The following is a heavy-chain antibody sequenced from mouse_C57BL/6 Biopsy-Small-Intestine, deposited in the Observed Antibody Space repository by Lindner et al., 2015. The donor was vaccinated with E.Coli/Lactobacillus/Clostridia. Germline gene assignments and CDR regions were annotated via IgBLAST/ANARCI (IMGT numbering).Heavy chain of an antibody. CDR3: ARDYDWYFDV. CDR1: GISITTGNYR. CDR2: IYYSGTI. V-gene: IGHV3-5*01. D-gene: IGHD2-3*01. J-gene: IGHJ1*03. Sequence: VQLQESGPGLVKPSQTVFLTCTVTGISITTGNYRWSWIRQFPGNELEWIGYIYYSGTITYNPSLTSRTTITRDTPKNQFFLEMNSLTAEDTATYYCARDYDWYFDVWGTGTTVTVSS.